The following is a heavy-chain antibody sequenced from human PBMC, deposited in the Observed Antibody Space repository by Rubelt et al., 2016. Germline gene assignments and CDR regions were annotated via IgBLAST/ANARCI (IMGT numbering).Heavy chain of an antibody. D-gene: IGHD6-19*01. CDR3: ARVIAVARRGRGVGDWFDP. J-gene: IGHJ5*02. CDR2: INHSGST. V-gene: IGHV4-34*01. CDR1: GGSFSGYY. Sequence: QVQLQQWGAGLLKPSETLSLTCAVYGGSFSGYYWSWIRQPPGKGLEWIGEINHSGSTNYNPSLKSLGTISVDTSKNQFSLKLSSGTAADTAVYYCARVIAVARRGRGVGDWFDPWGQGTLVTVSS.